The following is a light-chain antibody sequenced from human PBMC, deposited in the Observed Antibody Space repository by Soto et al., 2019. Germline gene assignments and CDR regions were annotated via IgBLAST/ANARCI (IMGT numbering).Light chain of an antibody. J-gene: IGKJ2*01. CDR1: QSISSN. Sequence: EIVMTQSPATLSVSPGERATLSCRASQSISSNLAWYQQIPGQAPRLLIYGASTRATGVPARFSGSGSGTEFTLTISSLQSEYFAVYDCQQYNTWPPIYTFGQGTKLEIK. V-gene: IGKV3-15*01. CDR3: QQYNTWPPIYT. CDR2: GAS.